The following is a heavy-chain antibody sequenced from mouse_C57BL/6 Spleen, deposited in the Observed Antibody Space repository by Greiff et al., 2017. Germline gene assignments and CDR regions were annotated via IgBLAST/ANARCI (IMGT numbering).Heavy chain of an antibody. CDR3: TKGFAY. CDR1: GYTFTDYE. V-gene: IGHV1-15*01. J-gene: IGHJ3*01. CDR2: IDPETGGT. Sequence: QVQLKESGAELVRPGASVTLSCKASGYTFTDYEMHWVKQTPVHGLEWIGAIDPETGGTAYNQKFGGKAILTADKSSSTAYMELRSLTSEDSAVYYCTKGFAYWGQGTLVTVSA.